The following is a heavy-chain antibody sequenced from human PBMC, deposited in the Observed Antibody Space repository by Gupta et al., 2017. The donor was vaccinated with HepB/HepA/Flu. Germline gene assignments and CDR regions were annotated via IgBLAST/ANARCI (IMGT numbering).Heavy chain of an antibody. V-gene: IGHV4-34*01. J-gene: IGHJ4*02. Sequence: QVQLQQWGAGLLKPSETLSLTCAVYGGSFSGYYWSWIRQPPGKGLEWIGEINHSGSTNYNPSLKSRVTISVDTSKNQFSLKLSSVTAADTAVYYCAREGRRSYILTGSVHRLKITGTPFDYWGQGTLVTVSS. CDR3: AREGRRSYILTGSVHRLKITGTPFDY. CDR2: INHSGST. CDR1: GGSFSGYY. D-gene: IGHD3-9*01.